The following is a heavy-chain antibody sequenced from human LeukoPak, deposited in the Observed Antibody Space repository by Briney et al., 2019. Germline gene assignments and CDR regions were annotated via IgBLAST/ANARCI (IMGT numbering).Heavy chain of an antibody. J-gene: IGHJ3*02. Sequence: GGSLRLSCAASGFTFSDYCMSWIRQAPGKGLEWVSYISASGDTTHYADSVKGRFTISRDNAQNSVFLQMNSLRAEDTAIYYCARPNSFDIWGQGTMVTVSS. CDR2: ISASGDTT. CDR1: GFTFSDYC. CDR3: ARPNSFDI. V-gene: IGHV3-11*04.